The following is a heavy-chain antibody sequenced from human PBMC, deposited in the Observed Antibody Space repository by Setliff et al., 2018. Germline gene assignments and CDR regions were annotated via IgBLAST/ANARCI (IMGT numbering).Heavy chain of an antibody. D-gene: IGHD6-19*01. J-gene: IGHJ3*02. V-gene: IGHV3-23*01. Sequence: GGSLRLSCAASRFTFSNYAMSWVRQAPGKGLEWVSAISASGRTTYSADSVKGRFTISRDTSKNTLSLQRNSLRAEDTAVYYCAKGVSPPGTNGWHPDVLDIWGQGTMVTVSS. CDR3: AKGVSPPGTNGWHPDVLDI. CDR1: RFTFSNYA. CDR2: ISASGRTT.